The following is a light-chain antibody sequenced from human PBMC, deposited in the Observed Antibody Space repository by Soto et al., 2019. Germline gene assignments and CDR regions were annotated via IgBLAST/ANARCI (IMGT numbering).Light chain of an antibody. J-gene: IGKJ1*01. CDR2: GAS. V-gene: IGKV3-20*01. CDR3: QHYGTSPQT. Sequence: IVSAQSPGTLSLSPAERATLSCRASQSVSRNYLGWYQQTPGQAPRLLIYGASSRAAGIPDRFSGGGSGTDFTLTISRLEPEDFAVYYCQHYGTSPQTFGQGTKVDIK. CDR1: QSVSRNY.